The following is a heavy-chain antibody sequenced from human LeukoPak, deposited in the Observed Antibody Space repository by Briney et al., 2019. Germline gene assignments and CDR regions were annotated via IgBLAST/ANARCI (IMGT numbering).Heavy chain of an antibody. CDR3: ARVSYGGNRNAFDI. CDR1: GGSFSGYY. CDR2: INHSGST. D-gene: IGHD4-23*01. V-gene: IGHV4-34*01. J-gene: IGHJ3*02. Sequence: SSETLSLTCAVYGGSFSGYYWSWIRQPPGKGLEWIGEINHSGSTNYNPSLKSRVTISVDTSKNQFSLKLSSVTAADTAVYYCARVSYGGNRNAFDIWGRGTMVTVSS.